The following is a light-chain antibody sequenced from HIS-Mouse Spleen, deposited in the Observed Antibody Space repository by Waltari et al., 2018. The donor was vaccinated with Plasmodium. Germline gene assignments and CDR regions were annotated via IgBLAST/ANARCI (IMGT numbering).Light chain of an antibody. CDR3: YSTDSSGNHRV. V-gene: IGLV3-10*01. CDR2: EDS. Sequence: SYEMTRPPSVSVSPGQTARSTCPGDALPKKYAYWYKQKSGQAPVLVIYEDSKRPSGIPERFSGSSSGTMATLTISGAQVEDEADYYCYSTDSSGNHRVFGGGTKLTVL. CDR1: ALPKKY. J-gene: IGLJ3*02.